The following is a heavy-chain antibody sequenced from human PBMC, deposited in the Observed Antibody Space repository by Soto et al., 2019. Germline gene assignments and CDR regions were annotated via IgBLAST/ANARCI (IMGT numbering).Heavy chain of an antibody. V-gene: IGHV4-30-2*01. CDR1: GGSISSGGYS. CDR3: AWALLEVGGAFDI. J-gene: IGHJ3*02. CDR2: SYHSGST. D-gene: IGHD3-16*01. Sequence: QLQLQESGSGLVKPSQTLSLTCAVSGGSISSGGYSWSWIRQPPGKGLEWIGYSYHSGSTYYNPSLRSRVTLSVDRSKDQFSLNLSSVTAADTAVYYCAWALLEVGGAFDISGQGTMVTVSS.